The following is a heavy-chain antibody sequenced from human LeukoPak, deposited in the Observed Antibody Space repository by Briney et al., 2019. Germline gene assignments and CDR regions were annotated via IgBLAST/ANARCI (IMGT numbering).Heavy chain of an antibody. Sequence: GASVKVSCKASGYTFTGYYMHWVRQAPGQGLEWMGWINPNSGGTNYAQKFQGRVTMTRDTSISTAYMELSRLRSDDTAVYYCARALDGSQRDAFDIWGQGTMVTVSS. CDR1: GYTFTGYY. CDR3: ARALDGSQRDAFDI. V-gene: IGHV1-2*02. D-gene: IGHD3/OR15-3a*01. J-gene: IGHJ3*02. CDR2: INPNSGGT.